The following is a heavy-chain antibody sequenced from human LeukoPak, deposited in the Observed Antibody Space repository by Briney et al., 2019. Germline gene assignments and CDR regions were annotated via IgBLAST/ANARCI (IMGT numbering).Heavy chain of an antibody. CDR3: ARDCGAYYDFWSGYYTGPCDAFDI. J-gene: IGHJ3*02. CDR1: GFTFSSYG. V-gene: IGHV3-48*01. CDR2: ISSSSSTI. Sequence: GRSLRLSCAASGFTFSSYGMHWVRQAPGKGLEWVSYISSSSSTIYYADSVKGRFTISRDNAKNSLYLQMNSLRAEDTAVYYCARDCGAYYDFWSGYYTGPCDAFDIWGQGTMVTVSS. D-gene: IGHD3-3*01.